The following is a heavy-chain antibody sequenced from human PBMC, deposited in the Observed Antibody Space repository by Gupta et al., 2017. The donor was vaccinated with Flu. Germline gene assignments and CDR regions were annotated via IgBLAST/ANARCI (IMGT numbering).Heavy chain of an antibody. V-gene: IGHV3-9*01. Sequence: QTPGKGLEWVSAVSWNGDDVGSADSVRGRFTISRDNAKKSLYLQMDSLRVEDTAFYYCAKGSGSGWYDDFDFWGQGILVTVSS. J-gene: IGHJ4*02. CDR3: AKGSGSGWYDDFDF. D-gene: IGHD6-19*01. CDR2: VSWNGDDV.